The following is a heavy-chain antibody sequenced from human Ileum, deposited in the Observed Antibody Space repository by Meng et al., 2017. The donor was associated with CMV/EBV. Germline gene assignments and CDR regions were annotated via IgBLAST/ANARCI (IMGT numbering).Heavy chain of an antibody. CDR2: TYFRSKWYY. D-gene: IGHD2-21*02. CDR3: ARGLPNYYESGMDV. Sequence: SQTLSLTCVISGDGFSNNNGAWNWIRQSPSRGLEWLGRTYFRSKWYYDYAISVKSRISITPDTSKNLFFLHLKSVTPEDTAVYYCARGLPNYYESGMDVWGQGTTVTVSS. V-gene: IGHV6-1*01. J-gene: IGHJ6*02. CDR1: GDGFSNNNGA.